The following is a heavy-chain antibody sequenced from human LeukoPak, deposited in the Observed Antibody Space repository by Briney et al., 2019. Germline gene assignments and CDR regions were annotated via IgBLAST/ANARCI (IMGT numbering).Heavy chain of an antibody. V-gene: IGHV4-34*01. Sequence: SETLSLTCAVYGGSFSGYYWSWIRQPPGKGLEWIGEINHSGSTNYNPSLKSRVTISLDTSKNHFSLKLSSVTAADTAVYYCARLGGYYDSTPGDYWGQGTLVTVSS. CDR3: ARLGGYYDSTPGDY. CDR2: INHSGST. D-gene: IGHD3-22*01. J-gene: IGHJ4*02. CDR1: GGSFSGYY.